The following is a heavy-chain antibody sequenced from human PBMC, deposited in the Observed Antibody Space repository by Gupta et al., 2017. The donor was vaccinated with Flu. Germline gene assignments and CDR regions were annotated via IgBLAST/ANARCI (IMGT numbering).Heavy chain of an antibody. CDR3: AKTFSSGWYGFDY. V-gene: IGHV3-23*01. CDR1: GFTFSSYA. D-gene: IGHD6-19*01. CDR2: ISGSGGST. J-gene: IGHJ4*02. Sequence: EVQLLESGGGLVQPGGSLRLSCAASGFTFSSYAMSWVRQAPGKGLEWVSAISGSGGSTYYADSVKGRFTSSRDNSKNTLYLQMNSLRAEDTAVYYCAKTFSSGWYGFDYWGQGTLVTVSS.